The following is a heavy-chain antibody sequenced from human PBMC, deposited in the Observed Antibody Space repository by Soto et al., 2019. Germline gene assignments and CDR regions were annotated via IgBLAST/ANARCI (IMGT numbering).Heavy chain of an antibody. D-gene: IGHD3-3*01. CDR1: GFTFSSYA. Sequence: QVQLVESGGGVVQPGRSLRLSCAASGFTFSSYAMHWVRQAPGKGLEWVAVISYDGSNKYYADSVKGRFTISRDNSKNTLYLQMNSLRAEDTAVYYCARDLTLYDFWSGSLGYWGQGTLVTVSS. CDR2: ISYDGSNK. V-gene: IGHV3-30-3*01. J-gene: IGHJ4*02. CDR3: ARDLTLYDFWSGSLGY.